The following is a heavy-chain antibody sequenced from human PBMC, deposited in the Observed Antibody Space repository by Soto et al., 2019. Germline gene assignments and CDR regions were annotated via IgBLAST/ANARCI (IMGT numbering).Heavy chain of an antibody. D-gene: IGHD3-22*01. CDR1: GYTFTSYA. Sequence: QVQLVQSGAEVKKPGASVKVSCKASGYTFTSYARHWVRQAPGQRLEWMGWINAGNGNTKYSQKFQGRVTITRDTCASTAYMELSSLRSEDTAVYYCARASYYYDSSGYYDFDYWGQGTLVTVSS. J-gene: IGHJ4*02. CDR2: INAGNGNT. CDR3: ARASYYYDSSGYYDFDY. V-gene: IGHV1-3*01.